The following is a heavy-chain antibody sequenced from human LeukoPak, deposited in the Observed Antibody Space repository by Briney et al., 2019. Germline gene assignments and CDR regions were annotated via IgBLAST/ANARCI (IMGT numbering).Heavy chain of an antibody. J-gene: IGHJ4*02. D-gene: IGHD3-16*02. CDR2: ISGSGGST. CDR3: AKAIGDYVWGSYRYPAFDY. CDR1: GFTFSSYA. V-gene: IGHV3-23*01. Sequence: GGSLRLSCAASGFTFSSYAMSWVRQAPGKGLEWVSAISGSGGSTYYADSVKGRFTISRDNSKNTLYLQMNSLRAEDTAAYYCAKAIGDYVWGSYRYPAFDYWGQGTLVTVSS.